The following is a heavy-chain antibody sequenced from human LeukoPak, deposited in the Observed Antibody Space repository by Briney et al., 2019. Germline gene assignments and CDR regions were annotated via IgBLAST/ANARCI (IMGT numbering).Heavy chain of an antibody. Sequence: GGSLRLSCAASGFTFSSYAMSWVRQAPGKGLEWVSAISGSGGSTYYADSVKGRFTISRDNSKNTLYLQMDSLRAEDTAVYYCAKVVEMATINYFDYWGQGTLVTVSS. V-gene: IGHV3-23*01. J-gene: IGHJ4*02. CDR1: GFTFSSYA. CDR3: AKVVEMATINYFDY. CDR2: ISGSGGST. D-gene: IGHD5-12*01.